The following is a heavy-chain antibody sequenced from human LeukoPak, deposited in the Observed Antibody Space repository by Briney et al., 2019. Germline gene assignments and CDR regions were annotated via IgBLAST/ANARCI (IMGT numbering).Heavy chain of an antibody. V-gene: IGHV3-21*01. D-gene: IGHD3-10*01. CDR1: GFTVSSNY. CDR2: ISSSSSYI. CDR3: ARGRVTMVRGATHYYYYGMDV. Sequence: GGSLRLSCAASGFTVSSNYMSWVRQAPGKGLEWVSSISSSSSYIYYADSVKGRFTISRDNAKNSLYLQMNSLRAEDTAVYYCARGRVTMVRGATHYYYYGMDVWGQGTTVTVSS. J-gene: IGHJ6*02.